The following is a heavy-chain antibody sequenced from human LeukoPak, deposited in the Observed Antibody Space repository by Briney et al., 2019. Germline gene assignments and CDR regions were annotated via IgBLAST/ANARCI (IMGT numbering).Heavy chain of an antibody. V-gene: IGHV4-38-2*02. D-gene: IGHD4-11*01. CDR1: GYSISRDYY. CDR2: IYHLGST. J-gene: IGHJ4*02. CDR3: ARDGSTRFDY. Sequence: SETLSLTCTVSGYSISRDYYWGWFRQPPGKGLEWIGSIYHLGSTYYNPSLKSRVTILVDTSRNQFSLNLRSVTAADTAVYYCARDGSTRFDYWGQGTLVTVSS.